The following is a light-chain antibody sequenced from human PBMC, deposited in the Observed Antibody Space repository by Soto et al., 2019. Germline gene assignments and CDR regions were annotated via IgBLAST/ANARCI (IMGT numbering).Light chain of an antibody. V-gene: IGKV1-39*01. Sequence: IQMTQSPSSLSASVGDRVTITCRASQRISTYLNWFQQRPGKAPRLQIYAASTLQTGVSSNFSGSASGTDFTLTITSLQPEDFATYFCHQTYSIPPTFGQGTKVEI. CDR1: QRISTY. CDR3: HQTYSIPPT. CDR2: AAS. J-gene: IGKJ1*01.